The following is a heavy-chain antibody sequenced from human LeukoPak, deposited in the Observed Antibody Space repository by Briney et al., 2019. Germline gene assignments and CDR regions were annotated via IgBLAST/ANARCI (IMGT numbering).Heavy chain of an antibody. CDR3: ARDVSNYDFWSGYFYGMDV. Sequence: GGSLRLSCAASGFTFSSYSMNWVRQAPGKGLEWVSSISSSSYIYYADSVKGRFTISRDNAKNSLYLQMNSLRAEDTAVYYCARDVSNYDFWSGYFYGMDVWGQGTTVTVSS. CDR1: GFTFSSYS. J-gene: IGHJ6*02. D-gene: IGHD3-3*01. V-gene: IGHV3-21*01. CDR2: ISSSSYI.